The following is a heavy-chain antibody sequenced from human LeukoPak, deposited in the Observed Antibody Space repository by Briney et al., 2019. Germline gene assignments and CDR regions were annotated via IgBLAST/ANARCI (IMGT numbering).Heavy chain of an antibody. CDR2: ISSSSSYI. J-gene: IGHJ4*02. D-gene: IGHD3-3*01. Sequence: GGSLRLSCAASGFIFSSYSMNWVRQAPGKGLEWVSSISSSSSYIYYADSVKGRFTISRDNAKNSLYLQMNSLRAEDTAVYYCAKYTRFLEWSFLFDYWGQGTLVTVSS. V-gene: IGHV3-21*01. CDR1: GFIFSSYS. CDR3: AKYTRFLEWSFLFDY.